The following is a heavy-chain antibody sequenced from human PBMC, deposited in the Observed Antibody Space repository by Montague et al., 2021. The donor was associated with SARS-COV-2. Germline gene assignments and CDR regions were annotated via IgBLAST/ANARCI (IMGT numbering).Heavy chain of an antibody. CDR2: IYYSGST. Sequence: SETLSLTCTVSGGSIRSRTYYWGWIHQPPGKGLEWIGSIYYSGSTYYNPSLKSRVTISVDTSKNQFSLKLNSVTAADTAVYFCVRVRGSGWFDPWGQGILVTVSS. D-gene: IGHD3-10*01. CDR3: VRVRGSGWFDP. J-gene: IGHJ5*02. CDR1: GGSIRSRTYY. V-gene: IGHV4-39*01.